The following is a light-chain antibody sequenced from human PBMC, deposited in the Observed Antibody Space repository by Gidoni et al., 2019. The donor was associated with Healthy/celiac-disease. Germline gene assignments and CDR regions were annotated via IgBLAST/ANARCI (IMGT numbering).Light chain of an antibody. V-gene: IGLV1-40*01. CDR3: QSYDSSLSVYV. CDR1: SSNIGAGYD. CDR2: GNS. J-gene: IGLJ1*01. Sequence: QSVLTQPPSVSGAPGRRVTISCTGSSSNIGAGYDVHWYQQLPGTAPKLLIYGNSNRPSGVPDRFSGSKSGTSASLAITGLQAEDEADYYCQSYDSSLSVYVFGTGTKVTV.